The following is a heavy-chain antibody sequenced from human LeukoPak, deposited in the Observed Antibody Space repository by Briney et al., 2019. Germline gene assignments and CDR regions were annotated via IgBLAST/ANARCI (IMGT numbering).Heavy chain of an antibody. V-gene: IGHV6-1*01. D-gene: IGHD5-18*01. CDR2: TYYRSKWYN. CDR3: ARISGGYSYGDDAFDI. CDR1: GDSVPSNSAA. J-gene: IGHJ3*02. Sequence: SQTLSLTCAISGDSVPSNSAAWNWIRQSPSRGLEWLGRTYYRSKWYNDYAVSVKSRITINPDTSKNQFSLQLNSVTPEDTAVYYCARISGGYSYGDDAFDIWGQGTMVTVSS.